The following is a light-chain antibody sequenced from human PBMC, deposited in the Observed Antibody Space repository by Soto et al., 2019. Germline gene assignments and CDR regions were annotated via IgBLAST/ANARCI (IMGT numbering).Light chain of an antibody. V-gene: IGKV3-11*01. J-gene: IGKJ3*01. CDR1: QSVNSY. CDR3: QQRSDWPPFT. Sequence: EIGLTQSPATLSLSPGERATLSCRASQSVNSYLAWYQQKPGQAPRLLIYDASNRATGIPARFSGSGSGTDFTLTIRSLEPDDFAVYYCQQRSDWPPFTFGPGTKVDI. CDR2: DAS.